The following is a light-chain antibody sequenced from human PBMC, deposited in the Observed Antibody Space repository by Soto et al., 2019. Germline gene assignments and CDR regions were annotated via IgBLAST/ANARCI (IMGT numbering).Light chain of an antibody. Sequence: QSALTQPASVSGSPGQSITISCTGTNNDVGSYNLVSWYQQHPGKAPKLIIYEGSKRPSEISYRFSGSKSGNTASLTISGLQADDEDDYYCCSYAYDSPYVFGTGTKLTVL. CDR3: CSYAYDSPYV. V-gene: IGLV2-23*01. J-gene: IGLJ1*01. CDR2: EGS. CDR1: NNDVGSYNL.